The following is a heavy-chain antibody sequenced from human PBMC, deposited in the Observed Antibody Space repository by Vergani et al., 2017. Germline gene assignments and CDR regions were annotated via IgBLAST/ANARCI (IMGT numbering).Heavy chain of an antibody. D-gene: IGHD3-3*01. CDR3: ARLYYDFWSGRGDWFDP. CDR1: GYSVGSGYY. Sequence: QVDLQESGPGLVKSSETLSLNCAVSGYSVGSGYYWGWIRQPPGRGLEWIGYIYYSGSTNYNPSLKSRVTISVDTSKNQFSLKLSSVTAADTAVYYCARLYYDFWSGRGDWFDPWGQGTLVTVSS. CDR2: IYYSGST. J-gene: IGHJ5*02. V-gene: IGHV4-61*01.